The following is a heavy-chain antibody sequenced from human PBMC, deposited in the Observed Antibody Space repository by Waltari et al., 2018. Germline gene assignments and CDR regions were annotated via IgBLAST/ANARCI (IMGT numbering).Heavy chain of an antibody. J-gene: IGHJ4*02. Sequence: QVQLVESGGGVVQPGRSLRLSCAASGFTFSSYGLHRAPQAPGKGLEWVAVISYDGSNKYYADSVKGRFTISRDNSKNTLYLQMNSLRAEDTAVYYCAKDPSSELGYFDYWGQGTLVTVSS. CDR2: ISYDGSNK. CDR1: GFTFSSYG. D-gene: IGHD7-27*01. CDR3: AKDPSSELGYFDY. V-gene: IGHV3-30*18.